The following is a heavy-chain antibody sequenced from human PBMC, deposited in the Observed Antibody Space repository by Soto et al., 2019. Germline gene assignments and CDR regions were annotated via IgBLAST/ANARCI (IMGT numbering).Heavy chain of an antibody. CDR2: ISGSGGST. D-gene: IGHD3-22*01. CDR1: VFTFSSYA. Sequence: GGSLRLSCAASVFTFSSYAMSWVRQAPGKGLEWVSAISGSGGSTYYTDSVKGRFTISRDNSKNTLYLQMNSLRAEDTAVYYCAKDHYYDSSGNFDYWGQGTLVTVSS. J-gene: IGHJ4*02. V-gene: IGHV3-23*01. CDR3: AKDHYYDSSGNFDY.